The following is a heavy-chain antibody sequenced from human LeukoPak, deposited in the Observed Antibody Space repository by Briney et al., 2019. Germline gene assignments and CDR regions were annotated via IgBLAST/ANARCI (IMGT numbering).Heavy chain of an antibody. V-gene: IGHV3-23*01. D-gene: IGHD3-9*01. CDR1: GFTFSDYH. Sequence: SGGSLRLSCAAPGFTFSDYHMSWIRQAPGKGLEWVSYISGSGGSTYYADSVKGRFTISRDNSKNTLYLQMNSLRAEDTAVYYCAKGGSPYDILTGYYFFDYWGQGALVTVSS. CDR2: ISGSGGST. J-gene: IGHJ4*02. CDR3: AKGGSPYDILTGYYFFDY.